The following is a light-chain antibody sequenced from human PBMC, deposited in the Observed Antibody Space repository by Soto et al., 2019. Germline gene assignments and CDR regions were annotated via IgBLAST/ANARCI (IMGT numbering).Light chain of an antibody. CDR2: LGS. Sequence: DIVMTQSPLSLPVTPGEPASISCRSSQSLLHSNGYNYLDWYLQKPGQSPQLLIYLGSNRASGVPDRFSGSGSGTDFTLKISRVEAEDVAVYYCMHALQTLLTFGGGTKVDIK. V-gene: IGKV2-28*01. J-gene: IGKJ4*01. CDR3: MHALQTLLT. CDR1: QSLLHSNGYNY.